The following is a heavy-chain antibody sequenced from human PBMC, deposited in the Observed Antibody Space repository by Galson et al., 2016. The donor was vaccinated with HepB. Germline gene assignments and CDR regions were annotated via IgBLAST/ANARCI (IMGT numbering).Heavy chain of an antibody. CDR3: TKDSLIYSSSWYRVHY. D-gene: IGHD6-13*01. CDR2: IRWNSGSV. J-gene: IGHJ4*02. V-gene: IGHV3-9*01. CDR1: GFTFDTYA. Sequence: SLRLSCEASGFTFDTYAMHWVRQAPGKGLAWVSGIRWNSGSVGYADSVKGRFTMSRDNAKKSLYLQMNSLRPEDTALYYCTKDSLIYSSSWYRVHYWGQGTPVTVSS.